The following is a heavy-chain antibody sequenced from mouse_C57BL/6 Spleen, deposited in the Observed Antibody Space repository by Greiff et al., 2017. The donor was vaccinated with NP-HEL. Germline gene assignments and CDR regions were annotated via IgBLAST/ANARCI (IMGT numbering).Heavy chain of an antibody. CDR2: INPGSGGT. V-gene: IGHV1-54*01. Sequence: QVQLQQSGAELVRPGTSVKVSCKASGYAFTNYLIEWVKQRPGQGLEWIGVINPGSGGTNYNEQFKGKATLTADKSSSTAYVQLSSLTSEDSAVYFCAREGDYSNGGAMDYWGQGTSVTVSS. J-gene: IGHJ4*01. D-gene: IGHD2-5*01. CDR1: GYAFTNYL. CDR3: AREGDYSNGGAMDY.